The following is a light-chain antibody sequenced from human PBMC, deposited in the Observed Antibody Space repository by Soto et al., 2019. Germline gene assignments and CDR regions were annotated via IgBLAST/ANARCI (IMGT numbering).Light chain of an antibody. CDR3: SSYTSSSTLV. CDR1: SSDVGAYNY. J-gene: IGLJ1*01. V-gene: IGLV2-14*01. CDR2: EVS. Sequence: QSGLTQPASVSGSPGQSITISCTGTSSDVGAYNYVSWYQQHPGKAPKLMIYEVSNRPSGVSNRFSGSKSGNTASLTISGHHADDEAYYYCSSYTSSSTLVFGTGTKVTVL.